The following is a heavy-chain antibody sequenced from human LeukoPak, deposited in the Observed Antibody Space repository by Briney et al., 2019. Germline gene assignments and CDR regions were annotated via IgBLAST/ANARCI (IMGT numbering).Heavy chain of an antibody. CDR2: ISSSDSTI. Sequence: GGSLRLSCAASGFTFSSYEMNWVRQAPGKGLEWVSDISSSDSTIYYADSVKGRFIISRDNAKNSLYLQMNSLRAEDTAVYYCARGGTYCGGDCYSHGAFDIWGQGTLVTVSS. CDR1: GFTFSSYE. V-gene: IGHV3-48*03. D-gene: IGHD2-21*02. J-gene: IGHJ3*02. CDR3: ARGGTYCGGDCYSHGAFDI.